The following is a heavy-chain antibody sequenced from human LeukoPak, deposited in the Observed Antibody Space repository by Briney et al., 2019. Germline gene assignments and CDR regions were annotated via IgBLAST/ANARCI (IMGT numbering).Heavy chain of an antibody. J-gene: IGHJ3*02. D-gene: IGHD6-19*01. CDR1: GGSISSYY. CDR2: IYYSGST. CDR3: ATASTAVAGIVAFDI. V-gene: IGHV4-59*08. Sequence: SETLSLTCTVSGGSISSYYWSWIRQPPGKGLEWIGYIYYSGSTNYNPSLKSRVTISVDTSKNQFSLKLSSVTAADTAVYYCATASTAVAGIVAFDIWGQGTMVTVSS.